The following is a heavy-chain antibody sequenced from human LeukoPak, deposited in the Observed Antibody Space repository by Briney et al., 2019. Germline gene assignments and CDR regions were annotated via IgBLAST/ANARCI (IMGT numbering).Heavy chain of an antibody. J-gene: IGHJ5*02. CDR1: GDSVSNGNYY. Sequence: SETLSLTCTVSGDSVSNGNYYWSWLRQPPGMALEWIVYIYYTGKTYYNPSLEGRVTILVDTSRNHFSVKLSSVTAADTAVYYCARSNSFYYDSWGQGTLVTVSS. CDR2: IYYTGKT. V-gene: IGHV4-61*03. CDR3: ARSNSFYYDS. D-gene: IGHD3-16*01.